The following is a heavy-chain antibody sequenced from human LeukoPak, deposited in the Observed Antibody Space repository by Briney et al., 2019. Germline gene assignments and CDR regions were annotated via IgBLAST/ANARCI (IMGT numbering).Heavy chain of an antibody. CDR2: IKQDGSQE. Sequence: GGSLRLSCAASGFTFSSSAMSWVRQVPGKGLEWVAHIKQDGSQEYYVDSVKGRFTISRDSAKNSLYLQMNSLRAEDTAVYYCARGVPYDSWSGPHYSDYWGQGTLVTVSS. CDR3: ARGVPYDSWSGPHYSDY. V-gene: IGHV3-7*01. D-gene: IGHD3-3*01. CDR1: GFTFSSSA. J-gene: IGHJ4*02.